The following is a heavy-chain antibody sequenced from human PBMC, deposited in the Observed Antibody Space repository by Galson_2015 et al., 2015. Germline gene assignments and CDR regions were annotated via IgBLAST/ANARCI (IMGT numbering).Heavy chain of an antibody. CDR1: GYTFTSYG. CDR3: ARFIVVVVAATPELDY. CDR2: ISAYNGNT. V-gene: IGHV1-18*01. Sequence: SVKVSCKASGYTFTSYGISWVRQAPGQGLEWMGWISAYNGNTNYAQKLQGRVTMTTDTSTSTAYMELRSLRSGDTAVYYCARFIVVVVAATPELDYWGQGTLVTVSS. J-gene: IGHJ4*02. D-gene: IGHD2-15*01.